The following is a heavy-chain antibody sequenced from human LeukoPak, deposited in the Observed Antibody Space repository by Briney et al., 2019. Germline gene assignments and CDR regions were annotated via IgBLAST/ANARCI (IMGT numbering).Heavy chain of an antibody. CDR2: ISGSGGST. CDR1: GFTLSSYA. J-gene: IGHJ5*02. D-gene: IGHD3-9*01. CDR3: AKDGPNYGILTGYYRGWFDP. Sequence: PGGSLRLSCAASGFTLSSYAMSWVRQAPGKGLEWVSAISGSGGSTYYADSVKGRFTISRDNSKNTLYLQMNSLRAEDTAVYYCAKDGPNYGILTGYYRGWFDPWGQGTLVTVSS. V-gene: IGHV3-23*01.